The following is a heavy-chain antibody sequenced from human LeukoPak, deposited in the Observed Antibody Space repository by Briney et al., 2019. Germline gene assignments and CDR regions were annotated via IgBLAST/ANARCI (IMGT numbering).Heavy chain of an antibody. CDR3: ARDRDTAVYHMDV. J-gene: IGHJ6*03. CDR2: IRSKANSYAT. V-gene: IGHV3-73*01. Sequence: PGGSLRLSCAASGFTFSGSAMHWVRQASGKGLEWVGRIRSKANSYATAYAASVKGRFTISRDDSKNTAYLQMNSLKTEDTAVYYCARDRDTAVYHMDVWGKGTTVTVSS. CDR1: GFTFSGSA. D-gene: IGHD5-18*01.